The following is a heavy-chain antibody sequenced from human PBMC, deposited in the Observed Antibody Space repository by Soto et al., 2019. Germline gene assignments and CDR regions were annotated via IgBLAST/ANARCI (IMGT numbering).Heavy chain of an antibody. V-gene: IGHV1-18*01. J-gene: IGHJ6*02. CDR3: AKDYGERAYYYGMDV. Sequence: QVQLVQSGAEVKKPGASVKVSCKASGYTFTSYGISWVRQAPGQGLEWMGWISAYNGNTNYAQKLQGRVTMTTDTSTSTADMELRSLRSDDTAVYYCAKDYGERAYYYGMDVWGQGTTVTVSS. D-gene: IGHD4-17*01. CDR2: ISAYNGNT. CDR1: GYTFTSYG.